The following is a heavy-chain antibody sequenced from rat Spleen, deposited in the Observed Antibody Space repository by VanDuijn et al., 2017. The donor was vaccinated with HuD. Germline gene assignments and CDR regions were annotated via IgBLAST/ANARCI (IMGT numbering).Heavy chain of an antibody. CDR2: MRYNGDT. J-gene: IGHJ2*01. CDR3: AIRGRTY. CDR1: GFSLIRYN. Sequence: QVQLKESGPGLVQPSQTLSLTCTVSGFSLIRYNVHWVRQPPGKGLEWMGRMRYNGDTSYNSALKSRLSISRDTSKSQVFLKMNSLQSEDTAMYFCAIRGRTYWGQGVMVTVSS. V-gene: IGHV2-63*01.